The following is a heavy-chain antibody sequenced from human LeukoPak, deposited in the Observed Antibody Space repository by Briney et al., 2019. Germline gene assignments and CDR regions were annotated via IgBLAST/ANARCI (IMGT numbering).Heavy chain of an antibody. J-gene: IGHJ4*02. CDR2: ISAYNGNT. D-gene: IGHD3-10*01. CDR3: ARDFGDYYGSGSYYMADY. V-gene: IGHV1-18*01. CDR1: GYTCTSYG. Sequence: GASVKVSCKASGYTCTSYGISWVRQAPGQGLEWMGWISAYNGNTNYAQKLQGRGTMTTDTSTSTAYMELRSLRSDDTAVYYCARDFGDYYGSGSYYMADYWGQGTLVTVSS.